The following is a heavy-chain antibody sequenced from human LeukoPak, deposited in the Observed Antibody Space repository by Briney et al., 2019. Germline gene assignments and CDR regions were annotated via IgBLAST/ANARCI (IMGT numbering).Heavy chain of an antibody. CDR1: GGSISSYY. CDR2: IYYSGST. CDR3: AGSGYCSGGSCSDYYYYYMDV. D-gene: IGHD2-15*01. V-gene: IGHV4-59*08. Sequence: SETLSLTCTVSGGSISSYYWSWIRQHPGKGLEWVGYIYYSGSTNYNPSLKSRVTISVDTSKNQFSLKLSSVTAADTAVYYCAGSGYCSGGSCSDYYYYYMDVWGKGTTVTVSS. J-gene: IGHJ6*03.